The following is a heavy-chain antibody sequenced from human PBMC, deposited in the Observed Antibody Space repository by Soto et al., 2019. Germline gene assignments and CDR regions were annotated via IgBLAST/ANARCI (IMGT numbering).Heavy chain of an antibody. CDR2: IYHSVST. D-gene: IGHD2-8*01. Sequence: SETLSLTCSVSGGSISSGGYSWSWIRQPPGNGLEWIGYIYHSVSTYYNPSLKSRVTISLDRSKNQFSLKLSSVTAADTAVYYCASEWGYCNNGVCSSNWFDPWGKGTLVTLSS. J-gene: IGHJ5*02. CDR1: GGSISSGGYS. V-gene: IGHV4-30-2*01. CDR3: ASEWGYCNNGVCSSNWFDP.